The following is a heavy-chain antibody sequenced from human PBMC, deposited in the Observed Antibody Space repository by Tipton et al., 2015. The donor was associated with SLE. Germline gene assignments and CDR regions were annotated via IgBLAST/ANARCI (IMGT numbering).Heavy chain of an antibody. CDR1: GDSISNSKYY. V-gene: IGHV4-39*02. CDR3: ARGGFGELSY. J-gene: IGHJ4*02. Sequence: TLSLTCTVSGDSISNSKYYWGWIRQPPGKGLEWIGSIYYSGSTYDNPSLKSRLTISVDTSKNHFSLRLSSVTAADTAVYYCARGGFGELSYWGQGTLVTVSS. CDR2: IYYSGST. D-gene: IGHD3-10*01.